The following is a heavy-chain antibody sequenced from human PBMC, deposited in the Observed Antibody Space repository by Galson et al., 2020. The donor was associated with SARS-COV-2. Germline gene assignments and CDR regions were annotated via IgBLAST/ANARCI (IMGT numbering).Heavy chain of an antibody. CDR2: ITYDGSNK. V-gene: IGHV3-30*04. Sequence: QLGESLNIYCAASGFTFSSYAMHWVSQAPGKGLEWVAVITYDGSNKYYADSVKGRFTISRDNSKNTLYLQMNSLRAEDTAVYYCARDPLAASDAFDIWGQGTMVTVSS. D-gene: IGHD6-25*01. CDR1: GFTFSSYA. CDR3: ARDPLAASDAFDI. J-gene: IGHJ3*02.